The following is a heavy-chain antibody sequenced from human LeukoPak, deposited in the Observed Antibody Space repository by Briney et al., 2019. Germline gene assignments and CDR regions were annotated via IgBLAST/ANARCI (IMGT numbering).Heavy chain of an antibody. D-gene: IGHD5-18*01. CDR2: IYHSGST. CDR1: GGSISSSNW. CDR3: ARHLRGYSYGPFDS. V-gene: IGHV4-4*02. Sequence: PSETLSLTCAVPGGSISSSNWWSWVRHPPGKGLEWTGEIYHSGSTNYNPSLKSRVTVSVDKSKNQFSLKLSSVTAADTAVYYCARHLRGYSYGPFDSWGQGILVTVSS. J-gene: IGHJ4*02.